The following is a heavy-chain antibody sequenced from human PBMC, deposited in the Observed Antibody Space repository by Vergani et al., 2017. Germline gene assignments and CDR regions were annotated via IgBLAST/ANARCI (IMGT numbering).Heavy chain of an antibody. CDR2: INPNSGGT. J-gene: IGHJ6*03. V-gene: IGHV1-2*06. D-gene: IGHD6-13*01. Sequence: QVQLVQSGAEVKKPGASVKVSCKASGYTFTGYYMHWVRQAPGQRLGWRGRINPNSGGTNYAQKFQGRVTMTRATSISTAFSERGRLRSYDPAVYYCASCRAAALDYYYMEVWGKGTTV. CDR3: ASCRAAALDYYYMEV. CDR1: GYTFTGYY.